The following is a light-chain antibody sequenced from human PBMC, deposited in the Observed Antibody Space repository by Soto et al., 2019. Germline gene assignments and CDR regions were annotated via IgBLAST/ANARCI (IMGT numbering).Light chain of an antibody. Sequence: QSVLTQPPSVSGAPGQRVTISCTGSSSNIGAGYAVHWYQQRPGTSPKLLIFGNINRPSGVPDRFSGSKSGTSASLAITGLQAEDEGDYYCQSYDSTLSDRYVFGTGTKLTVL. CDR1: SSNIGAGYA. J-gene: IGLJ1*01. CDR2: GNI. CDR3: QSYDSTLSDRYV. V-gene: IGLV1-40*01.